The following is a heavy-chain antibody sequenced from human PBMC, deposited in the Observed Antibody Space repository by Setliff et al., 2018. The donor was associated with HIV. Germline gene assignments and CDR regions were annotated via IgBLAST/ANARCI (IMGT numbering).Heavy chain of an antibody. CDR1: GYSISSDYC. V-gene: IGHV3-11*04. Sequence: LSLTCGVSGYSISSDYCWGWIRQPPGKGLEWVAYISASGSTIYYTDSVKGRFTISRDNAENSLYLQMNSLRADDTATYYCARKLRPGHGVDVWGQGTTVTVSS. CDR2: ISASGSTI. CDR3: ARKLRPGHGVDV. D-gene: IGHD3-10*01. J-gene: IGHJ6*02.